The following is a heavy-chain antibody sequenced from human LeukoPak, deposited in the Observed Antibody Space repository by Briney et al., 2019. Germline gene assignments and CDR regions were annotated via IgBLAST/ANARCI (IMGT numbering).Heavy chain of an antibody. Sequence: SETLSLTCTVSGGSISSSSYYWGWIRQPPGKGLEWIGSIYYSGSTYYNPSLKSRVTISVDTSKNQFSLKLSSVTAADTAVYYYARHALWSGYYDWFDPWGQGTLVTVSS. CDR3: ARHALWSGYYDWFDP. J-gene: IGHJ5*02. CDR2: IYYSGST. CDR1: GGSISSSSYY. V-gene: IGHV4-39*07. D-gene: IGHD3-3*01.